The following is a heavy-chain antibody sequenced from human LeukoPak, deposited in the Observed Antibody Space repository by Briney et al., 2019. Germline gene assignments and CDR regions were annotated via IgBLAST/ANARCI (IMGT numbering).Heavy chain of an antibody. J-gene: IGHJ4*02. CDR2: IKQVGSDY. V-gene: IGHV3-7*01. CDR1: GFTFSSYR. Sequence: GGSLRLSCAASGFTFSSYRMSWARQAPGKGLEWVANIKQVGSDYYYVDSVKGRFTISRDNAKNSLYLQMNSLRAEDTAVYYCAREQTPVIHYYFDSWGQGPLVTVSS. CDR3: AREQTPVIHYYFDS. D-gene: IGHD3-16*02.